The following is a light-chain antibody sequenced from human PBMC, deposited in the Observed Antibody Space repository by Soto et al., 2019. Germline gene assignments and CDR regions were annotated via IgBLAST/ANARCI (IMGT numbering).Light chain of an antibody. CDR3: QQRQYWPPIT. CDR1: QSVSSY. J-gene: IGKJ5*01. V-gene: IGKV3-11*01. CDR2: DTS. Sequence: VLTQSPATLSLSPGERATLSCRASQSVSSYLAWYQQKPGQAPRLLIYDTSNRATGVPARFSGSGSGTDFTLTISSVEPEDCAIYYCQQRQYWPPITFGQGTRLEIK.